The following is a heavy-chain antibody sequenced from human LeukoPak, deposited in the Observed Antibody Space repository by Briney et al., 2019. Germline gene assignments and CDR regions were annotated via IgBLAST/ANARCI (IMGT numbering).Heavy chain of an antibody. CDR2: ISGSGDST. D-gene: IGHD6-13*01. Sequence: SGGSLRLSCAASGFTFTSYAMSWVRQAPGKGLEWVSAISGSGDSTYYADSVTGRFTISRDNSKNTLYLQMNSLRAEDTAVYYCAKTWDDSWAYYYYYYMDVWGKGTTVTVSS. J-gene: IGHJ6*03. V-gene: IGHV3-23*01. CDR3: AKTWDDSWAYYYYYYMDV. CDR1: GFTFTSYA.